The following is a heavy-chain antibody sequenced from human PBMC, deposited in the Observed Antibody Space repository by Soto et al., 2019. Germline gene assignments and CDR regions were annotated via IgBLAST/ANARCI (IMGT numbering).Heavy chain of an antibody. CDR2: IYYSGST. CDR1: GGSISSYY. J-gene: IGHJ5*02. D-gene: IGHD1-7*01. CDR3: ARARRVTGTTWFDP. Sequence: QVQLQESGPGLVKPSETLSLTCTVSGGSISSYYWSWIRQPPGKGLEWIGYIYYSGSTNYNPSLKSRVTISVDTSKNQFSLKLSSVTAADTAVYYCARARRVTGTTWFDPWGQGTLVTVSS. V-gene: IGHV4-59*01.